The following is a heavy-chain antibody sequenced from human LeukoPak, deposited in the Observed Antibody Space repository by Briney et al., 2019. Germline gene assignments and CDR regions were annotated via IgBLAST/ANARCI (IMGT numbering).Heavy chain of an antibody. D-gene: IGHD1-26*01. CDR1: GFTFSNAW. CDR2: ISTNSGTI. V-gene: IGHV3-48*01. Sequence: GGSLRLSCAASGFTFSNAWMNWVRQAPGKGLEWISYISTNSGTIWYADSVKGRFSISRDNAKNSLFLHMNSLRAEDTAAYYCVRDLTIVGVAQVHHWGQGTLVTVSS. J-gene: IGHJ5*02. CDR3: VRDLTIVGVAQVHH.